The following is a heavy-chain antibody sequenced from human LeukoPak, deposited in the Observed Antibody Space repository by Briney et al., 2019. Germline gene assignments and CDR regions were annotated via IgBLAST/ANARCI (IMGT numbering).Heavy chain of an antibody. J-gene: IGHJ4*02. V-gene: IGHV4-34*01. CDR2: INHSGST. CDR1: GGSFSGYY. Sequence: PSETLSLTCAVYGGSFSGYYWSWIRQPPGKGLEWIGEINHSGSTNYNPSLKRRVTISVDTSKNQFSLKLSSVTAADTAVYYCARWVGYGDYFDYWGQGTLVTASS. CDR3: ARWVGYGDYFDY. D-gene: IGHD4-17*01.